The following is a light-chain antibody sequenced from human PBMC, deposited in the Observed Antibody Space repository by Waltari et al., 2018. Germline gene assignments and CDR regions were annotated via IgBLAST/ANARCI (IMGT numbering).Light chain of an antibody. CDR1: QSVSRA. J-gene: IGKJ1*01. Sequence: EIVLTQSPGTLSLSLGERATVSCRASQSVSRALAWYQQKPGQAPRLLTYGASTRATGIPDRFSGSGSGTDFSLTISRLEPDDFAVYYCQHYLRLPVTFGQGTTVEI. CDR2: GAS. CDR3: QHYLRLPVT. V-gene: IGKV3-20*01.